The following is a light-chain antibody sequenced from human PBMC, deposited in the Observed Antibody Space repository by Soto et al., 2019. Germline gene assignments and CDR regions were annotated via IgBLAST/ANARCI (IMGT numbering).Light chain of an antibody. CDR1: QSVSSSY. CDR3: QQYGSSPGIT. CDR2: GAS. Sequence: EIVLTQSPGTLSLSPGERATLSCRASQSVSSSYLAWYQQKPGQAPRLLIYGASSRATGIPDRFSGSGSGTAFTLAISGLEPEDFAVYYCQQYGSSPGITFGGGTKVEIK. J-gene: IGKJ4*01. V-gene: IGKV3-20*01.